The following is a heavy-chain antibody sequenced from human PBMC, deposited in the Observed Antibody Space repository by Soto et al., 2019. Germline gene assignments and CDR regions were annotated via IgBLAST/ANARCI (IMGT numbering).Heavy chain of an antibody. V-gene: IGHV4-30-4*01. CDR1: GGSLSSGDYY. CDR3: ARGNPPLDY. J-gene: IGHJ4*02. Sequence: SETLSLTCTVSGGSLSSGDYYWSWIRQPPGKGLEWIGYIYYSGSTYYNPSLKSRVTISVDTSKNQFSLKVSSVTAADTAVYYCARGNPPLDYWGQGTLVTVSS. CDR2: IYYSGST.